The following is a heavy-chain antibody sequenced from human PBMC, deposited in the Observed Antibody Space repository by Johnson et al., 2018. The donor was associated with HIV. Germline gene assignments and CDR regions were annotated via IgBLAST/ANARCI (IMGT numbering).Heavy chain of an antibody. Sequence: QVQLVESGGGVVQPGRSLRLSCVASRFTFSSYAMHWVRQAPGKGLEWVAVISYDGSNKYYADSVKGRFTISRDNYKNTLDLQLNILRVEDTAVYYCARVPRYHWAFDRWGQGTVVTVSS. CDR2: ISYDGSNK. CDR1: RFTFSSYA. J-gene: IGHJ3*01. CDR3: ARVPRYHWAFDR. V-gene: IGHV3-30*14. D-gene: IGHD1-1*01.